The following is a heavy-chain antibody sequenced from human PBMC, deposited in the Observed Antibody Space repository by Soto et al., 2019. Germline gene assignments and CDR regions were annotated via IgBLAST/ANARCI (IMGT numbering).Heavy chain of an antibody. J-gene: IGHJ2*01. CDR3: IRFGRSCYGYFDL. V-gene: IGHV3-73*02. Sequence: EVQLVESGGGLVQPGGSLKLSCAASGFTFSGSAMHWVRQASGKGLEWVGRIRSKANNYATEYAASVKGRFTISRDDSKNTADLQINSLKTEDTAVYYCIRFGRSCYGYFDLWGRGTLVTVSS. CDR1: GFTFSGSA. D-gene: IGHD1-26*01. CDR2: IRSKANNYAT.